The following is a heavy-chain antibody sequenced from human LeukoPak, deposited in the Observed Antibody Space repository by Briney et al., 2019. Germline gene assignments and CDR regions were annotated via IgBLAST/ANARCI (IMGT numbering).Heavy chain of an antibody. CDR3: ARTAATIY. D-gene: IGHD6-25*01. J-gene: IGHJ4*02. V-gene: IGHV3-48*01. CDR2: ISSSSNTI. CDR1: GFTFSNYR. Sequence: GGSLRLSCAVSGFTFSNYRMNWVRQAPGKGLEWVSYISSSSNTIYYADSVKGRFTISRDNAKNSLYLQMNSLRAEDTAVYYCARTAATIYWGQGTLVTVSS.